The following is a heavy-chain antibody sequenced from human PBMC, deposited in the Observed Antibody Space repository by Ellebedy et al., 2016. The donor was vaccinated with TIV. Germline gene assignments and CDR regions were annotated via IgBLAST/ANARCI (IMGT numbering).Heavy chain of an antibody. D-gene: IGHD3-10*01. CDR2: INDRGNSP. CDR1: AFTFSSYA. Sequence: PGGSLRLSCAASAFTFSSYAMNWVRQAPGKGLEWVSGINDRGNSPYYTDSVKGRFTISRDNSKNTLYLQMNSLRAEDTAVYYCAKGLSLWYGGNNYWGQGTLVTVSS. V-gene: IGHV3-23*01. CDR3: AKGLSLWYGGNNY. J-gene: IGHJ4*02.